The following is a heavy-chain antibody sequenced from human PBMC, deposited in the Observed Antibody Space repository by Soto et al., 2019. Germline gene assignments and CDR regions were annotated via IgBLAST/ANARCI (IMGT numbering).Heavy chain of an antibody. Sequence: GGSLRLSCAASGFTFSDYYMSWIRQAPGKGLEWVSYISSSGSTIYYADSVKGRFTISRDNAKNSLYLQMNSLRAEDTAVYYCARGPVVVQAASGRGWLDPWGQGTLATVSS. D-gene: IGHD2-2*01. V-gene: IGHV3-11*01. CDR2: ISSSGSTI. J-gene: IGHJ5*02. CDR1: GFTFSDYY. CDR3: ARGPVVVQAASGRGWLDP.